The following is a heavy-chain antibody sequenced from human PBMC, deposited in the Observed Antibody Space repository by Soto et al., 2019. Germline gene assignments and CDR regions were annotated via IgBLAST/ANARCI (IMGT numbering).Heavy chain of an antibody. CDR2: IDTSGHST. J-gene: IGHJ4*02. CDR3: AKDSWYFDL. CDR1: GVNLRNFW. Sequence: PGGSLRLSCTASGVNLRNFWMHWVRHVPGKGLVWVARIDTSGHSTNYAESVKGRFTISRDNAKNTVSLQMNSLRVEDTGVYYCAKDSWYFDLWSQGSQVTVSS. D-gene: IGHD6-13*01. V-gene: IGHV3-74*01.